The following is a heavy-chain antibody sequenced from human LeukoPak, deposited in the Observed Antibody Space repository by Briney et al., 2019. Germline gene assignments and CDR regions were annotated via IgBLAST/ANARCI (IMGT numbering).Heavy chain of an antibody. CDR3: ARGWGYFDY. CDR2: IYYSGST. D-gene: IGHD3-16*01. V-gene: IGHV4-59*01. Sequence: SETLSLTCTVSGGSISSYYWSWIRQPPGKGLEWIGYIYYSGSTNYNPSLKSRITISVDTSKNQFSLKLSSLTAADTAVYYCARGWGYFDYWGQGTLVTVSS. J-gene: IGHJ4*02. CDR1: GGSISSYY.